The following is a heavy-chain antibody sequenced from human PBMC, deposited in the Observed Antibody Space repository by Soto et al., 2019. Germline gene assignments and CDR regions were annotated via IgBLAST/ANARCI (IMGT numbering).Heavy chain of an antibody. J-gene: IGHJ3*02. CDR3: ARDSIGSSWPHVFDI. D-gene: IGHD6-13*01. CDR2: MSSSSSTI. Sequence: EVQLVESGGGLVQPGGSLRLSCAASGFTFSDYTMNWVRQAPGKGLEWVSYMSSSSSTIYYADSVKGRFTISRDNAKNSMYLQMNSLRAEDTAVYYCARDSIGSSWPHVFDIWGQGTVVTVSS. CDR1: GFTFSDYT. V-gene: IGHV3-48*01.